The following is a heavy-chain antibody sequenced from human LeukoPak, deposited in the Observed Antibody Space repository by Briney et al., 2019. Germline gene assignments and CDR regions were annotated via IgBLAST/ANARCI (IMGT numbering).Heavy chain of an antibody. CDR1: GGSFTGYY. V-gene: IGHV4-34*01. D-gene: IGHD3-10*01. Sequence: PSETLSLACAVYGGSFTGYYWSWIRQPPGKGLEWIGEINHSGSTNYNPSIKSRVTISVDTSKNQFSLKLSSVTAADTAVYYCARVRPLITMVRGVISHWGQGTLVTVSS. CDR2: INHSGST. J-gene: IGHJ4*02. CDR3: ARVRPLITMVRGVISH.